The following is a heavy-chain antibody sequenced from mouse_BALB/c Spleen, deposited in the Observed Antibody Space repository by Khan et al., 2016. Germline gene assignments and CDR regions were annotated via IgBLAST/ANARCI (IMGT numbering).Heavy chain of an antibody. D-gene: IGHD2-4*01. CDR2: INPSNGRT. V-gene: IGHV1S81*02. CDR1: GHTFTSYW. CDR3: ARYCDYDYAMGY. J-gene: IGHJ4*01. Sequence: QVQLKQSGAEMVKPGASVKLSCKASGHTFTSYWTHWVKQRPGQGLEWIGEINPSNGRTNYNEKLKSKATLTVDKSSSTAYMQPSSLTSEDSAVYYCARYCDYDYAMGYSGQGTSVADSS.